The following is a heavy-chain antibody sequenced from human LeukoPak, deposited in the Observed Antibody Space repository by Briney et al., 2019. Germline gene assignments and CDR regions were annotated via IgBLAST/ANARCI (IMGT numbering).Heavy chain of an antibody. CDR3: ARGRYSGSYYVDY. V-gene: IGHV1-2*02. CDR2: INPNSGGT. J-gene: IGHJ4*02. Sequence: EASVKVSCKASGYTFTGYYMHWVRQAPGQGLEWMGWINPNSGGTNYAQKFQGRVTMTRDTSISTAYMELSRLRSDDTAVYYCARGRYSGSYYVDYWGQGTLVTVSS. CDR1: GYTFTGYY. D-gene: IGHD1-26*01.